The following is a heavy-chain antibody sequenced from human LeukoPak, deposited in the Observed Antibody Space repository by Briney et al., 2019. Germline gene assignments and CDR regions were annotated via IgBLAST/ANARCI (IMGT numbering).Heavy chain of an antibody. CDR2: ISGHKGNT. Sequence: ASVKVSCKASGYTFNSYGISWVRQAPGQGLEWMGWISGHKGNTNYAQKVQGRVTLTTDTSTSTVYMDLRSLTSDDTAVYYCARGGYYDIMTGYYSGFAAFDIWGQGTMVTVSS. CDR3: ARGGYYDIMTGYYSGFAAFDI. J-gene: IGHJ3*02. D-gene: IGHD3-9*01. CDR1: GYTFNSYG. V-gene: IGHV1-18*01.